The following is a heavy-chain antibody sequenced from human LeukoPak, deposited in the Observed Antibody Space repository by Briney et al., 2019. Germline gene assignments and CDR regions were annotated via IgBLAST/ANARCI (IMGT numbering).Heavy chain of an antibody. CDR2: INNNGGST. CDR3: AKGRYSYGQDSDY. Sequence: GGSLRLSCAASGFTFSSYAMSWVRQAPGKGLEWVSGINNNGGSTNYADSVKGRFTISRDNSKNTLSLQMNSLRAEDTAVYFCAKGRYSYGQDSDYWGQGTLVTVSS. CDR1: GFTFSSYA. V-gene: IGHV3-23*01. J-gene: IGHJ4*02. D-gene: IGHD5-18*01.